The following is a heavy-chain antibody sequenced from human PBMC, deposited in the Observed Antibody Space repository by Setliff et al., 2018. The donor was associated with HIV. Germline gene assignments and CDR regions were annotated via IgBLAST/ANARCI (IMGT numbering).Heavy chain of an antibody. J-gene: IGHJ6*04. V-gene: IGHV3-30*04. CDR3: MRGPRLGPVDV. CDR2: ISYAGSNE. D-gene: IGHD3-16*01. CDR1: GFTFSTSA. Sequence: PGGSLRLSCAASGFTFSTSAMHWVRQAPGKGLEWVAVISYAGSNEYYGDSVKGRFTISRDSSKNTLFLQMNSLRVEDTAVYYCMRGPRLGPVDVWGKGATVTVSS.